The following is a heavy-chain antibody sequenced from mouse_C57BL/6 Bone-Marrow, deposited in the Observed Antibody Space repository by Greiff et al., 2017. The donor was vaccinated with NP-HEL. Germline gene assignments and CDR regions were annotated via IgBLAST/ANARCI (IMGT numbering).Heavy chain of an antibody. J-gene: IGHJ3*01. Sequence: LQESGAELVRPGASVKLSCKASGYTFTDYYINWVKQRPGQGLEWIARIYPGSGNTYYNEKFKGKATLTAEKSSSTAYMQLSSLTSEDSAVYFCARPITTVVATRVWFAYWGQGTLVTVSA. CDR2: IYPGSGNT. CDR1: GYTFTDYY. D-gene: IGHD1-1*01. CDR3: ARPITTVVATRVWFAY. V-gene: IGHV1-76*01.